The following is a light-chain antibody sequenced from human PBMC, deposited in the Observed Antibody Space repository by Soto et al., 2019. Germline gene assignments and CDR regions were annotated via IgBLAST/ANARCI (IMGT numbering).Light chain of an antibody. CDR2: GVI. CDR3: SSYPSGSTYVL. J-gene: IGLJ3*02. Sequence: QSALTQPASVSGSPGQSITISCTGTSSDVGGYNYVSWYQQSPGKAPKLIIYGVINRPSGVSNRFSASTSGNTASLTISGLQADDEADYYFSSYPSGSTYVLFGGGTKLTVL. V-gene: IGLV2-14*01. CDR1: SSDVGGYNY.